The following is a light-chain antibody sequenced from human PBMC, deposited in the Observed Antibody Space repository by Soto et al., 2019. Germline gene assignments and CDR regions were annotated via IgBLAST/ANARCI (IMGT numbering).Light chain of an antibody. CDR1: QGISNF. J-gene: IGKJ5*01. CDR2: DAS. CDR3: QQYENLPT. V-gene: IGKV1-33*01. Sequence: MTQSPCSLSAYVGDRVTITCRASQGISNFLAWYQQKPGRAPKLLIYDASNLEAGVPSRFRGSGSGTDFTFTISRLQPEDIATYYCQQYENLPTFGQGTRLEI.